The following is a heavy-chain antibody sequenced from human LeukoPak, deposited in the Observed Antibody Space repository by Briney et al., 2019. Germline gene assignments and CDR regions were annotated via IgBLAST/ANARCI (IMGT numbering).Heavy chain of an antibody. CDR3: ARENIAAAGYYSDY. CDR1: GFTFSSYG. V-gene: IGHV3-33*01. CDR2: IWNDGSNK. D-gene: IGHD6-13*01. Sequence: PGGSLRLSCAASGFTFSSYGMHWVRQAPGKGKEWVAVIWNDGSNKYYEDSVKGRFTISRDNSKNTLYLQMNSLRAEDTAVYYCARENIAAAGYYSDYWGQGTLVTVSS. J-gene: IGHJ4*02.